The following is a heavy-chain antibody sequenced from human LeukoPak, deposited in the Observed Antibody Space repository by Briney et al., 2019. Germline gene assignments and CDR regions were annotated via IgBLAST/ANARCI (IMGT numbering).Heavy chain of an antibody. D-gene: IGHD3-22*01. J-gene: IGHJ4*02. CDR2: INPNSGGT. V-gene: IGHV1-2*02. Sequence: GASVKVSCKASGYTFTGYYMHWVRQAPGQGLEWMGWINPNSGGTNYAQRFQGRVTMTRDTSITTVYMELSRLRSDDTALYYCARDFYSDNSGSFDYWGQGPLVTVSS. CDR3: ARDFYSDNSGSFDY. CDR1: GYTFTGYY.